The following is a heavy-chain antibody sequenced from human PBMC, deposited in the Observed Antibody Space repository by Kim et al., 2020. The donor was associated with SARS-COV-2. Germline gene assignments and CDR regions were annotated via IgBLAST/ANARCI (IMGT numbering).Heavy chain of an antibody. V-gene: IGHV1-46*01. D-gene: IGHD3-10*01. CDR2: INPSGGST. CDR1: GYTFTSYY. Sequence: ASVKVSCKASGYTFTSYYMHWVRQAPGQGLEWMGIINPSGGSTSYAQKFQGRVTMTRDTSTSTVYMELSSLRSEDTAVYYCARAGTMVRGSRVEYYYGMDVWGQGTTVTVSS. J-gene: IGHJ6*02. CDR3: ARAGTMVRGSRVEYYYGMDV.